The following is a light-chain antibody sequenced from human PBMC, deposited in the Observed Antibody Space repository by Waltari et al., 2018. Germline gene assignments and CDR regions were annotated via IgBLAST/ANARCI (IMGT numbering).Light chain of an antibody. Sequence: DIQMTQSPSSLSASVGDRVTITCRTSQTISNNLNWYQQKPGEAPKLLIYGASNLQSGVSSRFSGSGYGTDFTLTISSLQPEDFATYYCQHTLAFGPGTKVDIK. CDR3: QHTLA. CDR2: GAS. V-gene: IGKV1-39*01. CDR1: QTISNN. J-gene: IGKJ3*01.